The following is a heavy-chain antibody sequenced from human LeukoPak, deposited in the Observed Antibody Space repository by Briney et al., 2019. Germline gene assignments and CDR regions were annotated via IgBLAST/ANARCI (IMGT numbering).Heavy chain of an antibody. D-gene: IGHD2-21*01. Sequence: SETLSLTCAVYGGSFSGYYWSWIRQPPGKGLEWIGEINHSGSTNYNPSLKSRVTISIDTSKNQFSLKLSSVTAANTAVYYCARGRRVIAFDYWGEGSLLSVSS. V-gene: IGHV4-34*01. CDR3: ARGRRVIAFDY. J-gene: IGHJ4*02. CDR2: INHSGST. CDR1: GGSFSGYY.